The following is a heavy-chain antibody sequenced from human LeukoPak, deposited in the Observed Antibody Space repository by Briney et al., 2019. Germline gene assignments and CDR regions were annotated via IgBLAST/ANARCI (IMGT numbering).Heavy chain of an antibody. Sequence: ASVKVSCKASGYIFTNYGINWVRQAPGQGLEWMGWISAYNGNTNYAQKFQGRVTMTRDTSISTAYMELSRLRSDDTAVYYCARSAAGTEPYFDYWGQGTLVTVSS. V-gene: IGHV1-18*01. CDR3: ARSAAGTEPYFDY. CDR2: ISAYNGNT. CDR1: GYIFTNYG. J-gene: IGHJ4*02. D-gene: IGHD6-13*01.